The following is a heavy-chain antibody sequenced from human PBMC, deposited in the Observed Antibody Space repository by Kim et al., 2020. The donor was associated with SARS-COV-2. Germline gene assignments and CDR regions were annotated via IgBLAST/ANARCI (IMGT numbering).Heavy chain of an antibody. J-gene: IGHJ4*02. CDR1: GGSISSYY. D-gene: IGHD1-26*01. CDR2: IYYSGST. CDR3: ARAPYSGSYFPLLYFDY. V-gene: IGHV4-59*01. Sequence: SETLSLTCTVSGGSISSYYWSWIRQPPGKGLEWIGYIYYSGSTNYNPSLKSRVTISVDTSKNQFSLKLSSVTAADTAVYYCARAPYSGSYFPLLYFDYWGQGTLVTVSS.